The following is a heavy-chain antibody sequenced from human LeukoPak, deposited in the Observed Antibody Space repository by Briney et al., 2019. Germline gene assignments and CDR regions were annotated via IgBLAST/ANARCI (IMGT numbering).Heavy chain of an antibody. Sequence: ASVKVSCTASGYTFTSYGISWVRQAPGQGLEWMGWISAYNGNTNYAQKLQGRVTMTTDTSTSTAYMELRSLRSDDTAVYYCARDYPTYCSSTSCYPFDYWGQGTLVTVSS. V-gene: IGHV1-18*01. CDR2: ISAYNGNT. D-gene: IGHD2-2*01. J-gene: IGHJ4*02. CDR1: GYTFTSYG. CDR3: ARDYPTYCSSTSCYPFDY.